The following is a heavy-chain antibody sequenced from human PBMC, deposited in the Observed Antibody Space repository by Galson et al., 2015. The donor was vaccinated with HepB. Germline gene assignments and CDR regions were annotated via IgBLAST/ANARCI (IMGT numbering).Heavy chain of an antibody. J-gene: IGHJ3*02. CDR2: INAGNGNT. CDR3: ARGTSFITMVRGNAFDI. V-gene: IGHV1-3*01. D-gene: IGHD3-10*01. Sequence: SVKVSCKASGYTFTSYAMHWVRQAPGQRLEWMGWINAGNGNTKYSQKFQGRVTITRDTSASTAYMELSSLRSEDTAVYYCARGTSFITMVRGNAFDIWGQGTMVTVSS. CDR1: GYTFTSYA.